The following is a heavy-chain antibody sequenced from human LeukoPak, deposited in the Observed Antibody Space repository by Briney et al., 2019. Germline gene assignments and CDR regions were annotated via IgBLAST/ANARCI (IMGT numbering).Heavy chain of an antibody. CDR3: AKDPWGDSGSYYGAFDY. CDR2: ISAYNGNT. CDR1: GYTFTSYG. D-gene: IGHD1-26*01. V-gene: IGHV1-18*01. Sequence: GASVKVSCKASGYTFTSYGISWVRQAPGQGLEWMGWISAYNGNTNYAQKLQGRVTMTTDTSTSTAYMELRSLRSEDTAVYYCAKDPWGDSGSYYGAFDYWGQGTLVTVSS. J-gene: IGHJ4*02.